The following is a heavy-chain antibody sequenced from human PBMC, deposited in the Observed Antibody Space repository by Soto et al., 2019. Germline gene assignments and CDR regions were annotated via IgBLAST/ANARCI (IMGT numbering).Heavy chain of an antibody. Sequence: SETLSLTCTVSGGSITNNYWSWIRQFPGKGLEWIGYVYSSGSTKHNPSLKSRVTISVDTAKNQFPLKLSSVTAADTAIYYCARHLPNYHYYYMDVWGKGTTVTVSS. V-gene: IGHV4-59*08. CDR3: ARHLPNYHYYYMDV. D-gene: IGHD2-8*01. J-gene: IGHJ6*03. CDR1: GGSITNNY. CDR2: VYSSGST.